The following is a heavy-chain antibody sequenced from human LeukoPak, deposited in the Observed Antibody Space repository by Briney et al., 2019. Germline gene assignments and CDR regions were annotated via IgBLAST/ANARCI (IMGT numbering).Heavy chain of an antibody. CDR2: ISRNGGST. J-gene: IGHJ3*02. CDR1: GSTFSSYA. V-gene: IGHV3-64*01. CDR3: ARDSGSVDAFDI. Sequence: GGSLRLSCAASGSTFSSYAMHWVRQAPGKGLENVSAISRNGGSTYYANSVKGRFTISRDNSKNTLFLQMGSLRAEDMAVYYCARDSGSVDAFDIWGQGTMVTVSS. D-gene: IGHD1-26*01.